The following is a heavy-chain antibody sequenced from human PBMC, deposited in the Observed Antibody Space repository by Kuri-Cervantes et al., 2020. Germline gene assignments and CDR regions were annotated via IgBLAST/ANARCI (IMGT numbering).Heavy chain of an antibody. CDR3: ASNSGSSLFNYYYYGMDV. V-gene: IGHV4-59*01. J-gene: IGHJ6*02. CDR2: IYYSGST. D-gene: IGHD1-26*01. Sequence: GSLRLSCTVSGGSISSYYWSWIRQPPGKGLEWIGYIYYSGSTNYNPSLKSRVTISVDTSKNQFSLKLSSVTAADTAVYYCASNSGSSLFNYYYYGMDVCGQATTATVSS. CDR1: GGSISSYY.